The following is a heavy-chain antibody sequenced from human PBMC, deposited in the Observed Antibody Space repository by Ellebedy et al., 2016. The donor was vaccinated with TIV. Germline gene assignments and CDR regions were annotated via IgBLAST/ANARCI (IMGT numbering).Heavy chain of an antibody. CDR3: AKHSSITMVEEDAFDI. CDR1: GGSFSGCY. D-gene: IGHD3-10*01. J-gene: IGHJ3*02. V-gene: IGHV4-34*01. Sequence: MPSETLSLTCAVYGGSFSGCYWSWIRQPPGKGLEWIGEINHSGSTNYNPSLKSRVTISVDTSKNQFSLTLSSVTAADTAVYYCAKHSSITMVEEDAFDIWGQGTMVTVSS. CDR2: INHSGST.